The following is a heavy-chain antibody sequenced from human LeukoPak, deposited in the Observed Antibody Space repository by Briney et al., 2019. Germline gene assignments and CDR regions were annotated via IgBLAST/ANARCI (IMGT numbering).Heavy chain of an antibody. D-gene: IGHD6-19*01. CDR3: ARESIAVAGAPFDY. J-gene: IGHJ4*02. CDR2: ISSGSTI. CDR1: GFTLSSYE. V-gene: IGHV3-48*03. Sequence: GGSLTLSCAASGFTLSSYEMNWVRQAPGKGLEWVSYISSGSTIYDADSVKGRFTISRDNAKNSLYLQMNSLRAEDTAVYYCARESIAVAGAPFDYWGQGTLVTVSS.